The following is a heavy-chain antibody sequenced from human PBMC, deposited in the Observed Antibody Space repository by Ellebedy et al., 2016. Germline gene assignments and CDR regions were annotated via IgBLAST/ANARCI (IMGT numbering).Heavy chain of an antibody. D-gene: IGHD4-23*01. V-gene: IGHV3-53*01. J-gene: IGHJ3*02. Sequence: GESLKISXAGSTFIVSSNYMIWVRQAPGKGLEWVSFLNHGGTTYYADSVKGRVTISRDSPKNTLYLQLNSLRAEDTAVYYCATRHYGGFDIWGRGTMVTVSS. CDR2: LNHGGTT. CDR3: ATRHYGGFDI. CDR1: TFIVSSNY.